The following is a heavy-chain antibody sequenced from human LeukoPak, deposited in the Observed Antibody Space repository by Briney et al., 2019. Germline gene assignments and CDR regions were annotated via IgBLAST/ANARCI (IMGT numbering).Heavy chain of an antibody. D-gene: IGHD2-2*01. V-gene: IGHV4-34*01. J-gene: IGHJ4*02. CDR3: AREGSTSCYYH. CDR1: GGSFSGYY. CDR2: INHSGST. Sequence: PSETLSLTCAVYGGSFSGYYWSWIRQPPGKGLEWIGEINHSGSTNYNPSLKSRVTISVDTSKNQFSLKLSSVTAADTAVYYCAREGSTSCYYHRGQGTLVTVSS.